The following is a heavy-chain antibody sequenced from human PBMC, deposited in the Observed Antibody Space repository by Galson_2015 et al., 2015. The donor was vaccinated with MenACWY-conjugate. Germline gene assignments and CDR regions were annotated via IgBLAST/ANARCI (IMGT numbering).Heavy chain of an antibody. CDR1: GYTFTSYG. J-gene: IGHJ4*02. Sequence: SVKVSCKASGYTFTSYGISWVRQAPGPGLEWMGWLSAYNGNTNHAQKLQGRVTMTTDTSTRIAYMELRSLRSDDTAVYYCARGYLRVILRSRNYFDYWGQGTLVTVSS. V-gene: IGHV1-18*01. CDR2: LSAYNGNT. D-gene: IGHD3-16*02. CDR3: ARGYLRVILRSRNYFDY.